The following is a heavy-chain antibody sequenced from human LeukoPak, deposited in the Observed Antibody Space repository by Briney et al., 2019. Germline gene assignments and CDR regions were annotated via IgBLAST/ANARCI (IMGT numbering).Heavy chain of an antibody. J-gene: IGHJ6*02. D-gene: IGHD3-22*01. CDR3: ASESRRRVGMDV. CDR1: GGSISSYY. CDR2: IYYSGST. V-gene: IGHV4-59*08. Sequence: SETLSLTCTVSGGSISSYYWSLIRQPPGKGLEWIGYIYYSGSTNYNPSLKSRVTISVDTSKNQFSLKLSSVTAADTAVYYCASESRRRVGMDVWGQGTTVTVSS.